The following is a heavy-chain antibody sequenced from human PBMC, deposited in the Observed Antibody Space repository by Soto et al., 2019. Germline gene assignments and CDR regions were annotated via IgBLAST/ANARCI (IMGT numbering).Heavy chain of an antibody. D-gene: IGHD2-2*01. V-gene: IGHV4-59*01. CDR1: GGTIYTSC. CDR3: AGYCSSSICTEDHYFALEV. Sequence: SETLSLTCNVAGGTIYTSCGSWIRQSPGKGLELIGYISDGGSTNYNPSLKSRVTISVDTSKKQVSLKLSSVSAPDTARYFCAGYCSSSICTEDHYFALEVWGQGTTVPVFS. CDR2: ISDGGST. J-gene: IGHJ6*02.